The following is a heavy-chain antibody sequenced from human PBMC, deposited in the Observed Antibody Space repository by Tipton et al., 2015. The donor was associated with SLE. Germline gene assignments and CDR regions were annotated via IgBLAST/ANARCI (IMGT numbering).Heavy chain of an antibody. J-gene: IGHJ6*03. CDR3: AKDKAAGYYYMDV. CDR1: GFTFDDYA. D-gene: IGHD6-25*01. V-gene: IGHV3-9*01. Sequence: SLRLSCAASGFTFDDYAMHWVRQAPGKGLEWVSGISWNSVSIGYADSVKGRFTISRDNAKNSLYLQMSSLRAEDTALYFCAKDKAAGYYYMDVWGKGTTVAVSS. CDR2: ISWNSVSI.